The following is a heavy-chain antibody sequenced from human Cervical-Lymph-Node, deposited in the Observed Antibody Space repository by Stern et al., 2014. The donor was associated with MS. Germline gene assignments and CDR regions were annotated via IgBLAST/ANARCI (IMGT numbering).Heavy chain of an antibody. CDR1: GAPITSYY. J-gene: IGHJ5*02. CDR3: ARATDL. Sequence: VQLVESGPGLLRPSETLSLTCTVSGAPITSYYWSWIRQPPGKGLEWIGYIYYRGNTNYNASLKGRVAISIGTSKTQFSLRLSSVTAADTAVYYCARATDLWGQGTLVTVSS. CDR2: IYYRGNT. V-gene: IGHV4-59*01.